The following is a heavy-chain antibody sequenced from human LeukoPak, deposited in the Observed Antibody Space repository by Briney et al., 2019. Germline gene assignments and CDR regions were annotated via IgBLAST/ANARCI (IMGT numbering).Heavy chain of an antibody. V-gene: IGHV3-20*04. CDR2: INWNGGST. CDR3: ARAQYCSGSSCYFDY. Sequence: GGSLRLSCAASGFTFDDYGMSWVRQAPGKGLEWVSGINWNGGSTGYADSVKGRFTISRDNAKNSLYLQMNSLRAEDTALYYCARAQYCSGSSCYFDYWGQGTLVTVSS. D-gene: IGHD2-15*01. CDR1: GFTFDDYG. J-gene: IGHJ4*02.